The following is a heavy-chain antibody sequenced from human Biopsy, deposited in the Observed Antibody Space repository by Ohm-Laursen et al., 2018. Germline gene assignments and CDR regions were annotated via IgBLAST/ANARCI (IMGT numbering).Heavy chain of an antibody. CDR2: VTGSGRST. D-gene: IGHD3-10*01. Sequence: SLRLSCAATGFTFSGYAMSWVRQGPEKGLEWVSVVTGSGRSTYYTDSVKGRFSISRDNSKNTLYLQMNSLRVEDTAVYYCAKGRSGGTGHGNWFDPLGQGTLVIVSS. CDR1: GFTFSGYA. CDR3: AKGRSGGTGHGNWFDP. J-gene: IGHJ5*02. V-gene: IGHV3-23*01.